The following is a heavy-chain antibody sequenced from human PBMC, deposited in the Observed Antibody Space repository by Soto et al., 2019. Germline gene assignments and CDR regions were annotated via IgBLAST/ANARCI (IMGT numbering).Heavy chain of an antibody. CDR2: IYPGDSDT. V-gene: IGHV5-51*01. D-gene: IGHD6-13*01. Sequence: PGESLKISCKGSGYSFTSYWTGWVRQMPGKGLEWMGIIYPGDSDTRYSPSFQGQVTIPAGKSISTAYLQWSSLKASDTAMYYCARLNMGAAARYYYYYGMDVWGQGTTVTV. CDR3: ARLNMGAAARYYYYYGMDV. J-gene: IGHJ6*02. CDR1: GYSFTSYW.